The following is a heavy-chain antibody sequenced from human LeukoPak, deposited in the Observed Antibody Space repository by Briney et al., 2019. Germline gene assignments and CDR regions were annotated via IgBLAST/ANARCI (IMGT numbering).Heavy chain of an antibody. CDR3: ARHPYRTNGICFMRHYFDY. D-gene: IGHD2-8*01. CDR1: GFSVSSNY. V-gene: IGHV3-66*04. Sequence: GGSLRLSCAASGFSVSSNYMSWVRQAPGKGLEWVSVIYGGGSTYYADSVKGRFTISRDNSKNTLYLQMNSLRPEDTAVFFCARHPYRTNGICFMRHYFDYWGQGTLVTVSS. J-gene: IGHJ4*02. CDR2: IYGGGST.